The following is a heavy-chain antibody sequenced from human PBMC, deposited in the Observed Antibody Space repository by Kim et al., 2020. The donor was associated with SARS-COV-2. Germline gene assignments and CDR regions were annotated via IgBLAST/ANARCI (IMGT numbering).Heavy chain of an antibody. Sequence: GGSLRLPCAASGFTFSSYGMHWVRQAPGKGLEWVAVISYDGSNKYYADSVKGRLTISRDNSKNTLYLQMNGLRAEDTAVYYCARVWGEDIVVVVAATGGAIDCWGQGTLVTVAS. J-gene: IGHJ4*02. CDR3: ARVWGEDIVVVVAATGGAIDC. V-gene: IGHV3-33*05. CDR2: ISYDGSNK. CDR1: GFTFSSYG. D-gene: IGHD2-15*01.